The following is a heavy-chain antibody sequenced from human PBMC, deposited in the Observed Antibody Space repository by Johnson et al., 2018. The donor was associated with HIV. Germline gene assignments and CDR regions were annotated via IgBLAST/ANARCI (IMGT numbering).Heavy chain of an antibody. V-gene: IGHV3-30-3*01. Sequence: VQVVESGGGVVQPGRYLRLSCAASGFTFSSYAMHWVRQAPGKGLEWVAVISYDGSKKYYADSVKGRLTISRDNSKNTLYLQKNSLRAEDTAVYYCARGSPYYNFWSGYVDAFDIWGQGTMVTVSS. D-gene: IGHD3-3*01. CDR3: ARGSPYYNFWSGYVDAFDI. J-gene: IGHJ3*02. CDR1: GFTFSSYA. CDR2: ISYDGSKK.